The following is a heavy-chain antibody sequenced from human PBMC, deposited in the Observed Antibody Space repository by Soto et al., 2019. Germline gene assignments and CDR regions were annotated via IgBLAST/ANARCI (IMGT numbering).Heavy chain of an antibody. CDR1: GFTFSSYG. Sequence: GGSLRLSCAASGFTFSSYGMHWVRQAPGKGLEWVAVIWYDGSNKYYADSVKGRFTISRDNSKNTLSLQMNSLRAEDTAVYYCARGMDNYVGFDFWGQGTLVTVSS. CDR3: ARGMDNYVGFDF. CDR2: IWYDGSNK. V-gene: IGHV3-33*01. D-gene: IGHD1-1*01. J-gene: IGHJ4*02.